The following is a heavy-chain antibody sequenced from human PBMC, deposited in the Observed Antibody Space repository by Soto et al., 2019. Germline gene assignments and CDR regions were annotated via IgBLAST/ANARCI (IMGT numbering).Heavy chain of an antibody. CDR1: GGSITRAANY. CDR2: SYCSGTS. Sequence: QVQLQESGPGLVKPSQALSLTCTVSGGSITRAANYWSWIRQLPGKGLEWLGYSYCSGTSYFNQSLESRVTISVDTYQNQLSLKLSSVTAADTAVYYCARRDYGDTDAFDIWGRGTTVTVSS. J-gene: IGHJ3*02. V-gene: IGHV4-31*03. D-gene: IGHD4-17*01. CDR3: ARRDYGDTDAFDI.